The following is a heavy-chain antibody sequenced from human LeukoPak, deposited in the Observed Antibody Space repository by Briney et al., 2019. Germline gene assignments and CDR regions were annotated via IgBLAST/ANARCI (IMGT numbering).Heavy chain of an antibody. CDR2: IIPIFGTA. V-gene: IGHV1-69*05. D-gene: IGHD6-6*01. J-gene: IGHJ3*02. Sequence: ASVKVSCKASGGTFSSYAISWVRQAPGQGLEWMGGIIPIFGTANYAQKFQGRVTITTDESTSTAYMELSSLRSEDTAVYYCARGRSIAARDDAFDIWGQGTMVTVSS. CDR1: GGTFSSYA. CDR3: ARGRSIAARDDAFDI.